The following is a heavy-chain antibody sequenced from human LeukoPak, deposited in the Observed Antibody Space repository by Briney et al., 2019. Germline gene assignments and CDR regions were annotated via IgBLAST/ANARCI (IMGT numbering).Heavy chain of an antibody. CDR3: ARDEWDIVATTPGLLDY. D-gene: IGHD5-12*01. V-gene: IGHV3-74*01. CDR1: GFTFSTYW. J-gene: IGHJ4*02. CDR2: INSDGSRT. Sequence: GGSLRLSCAASGFTFSTYWMHWVRQAPGKGLVWVSHINSDGSRTSYADSVKGRFTISRDNAKNTLYLQMNSLRAEDTAAYYCARDEWDIVATTPGLLDYWGQGTLVTVSS.